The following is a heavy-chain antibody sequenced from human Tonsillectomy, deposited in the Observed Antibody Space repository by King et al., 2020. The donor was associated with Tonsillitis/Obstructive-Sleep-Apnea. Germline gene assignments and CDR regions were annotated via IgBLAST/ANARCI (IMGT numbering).Heavy chain of an antibody. J-gene: IGHJ6*03. D-gene: IGHD2-2*01. Sequence: QLQESGPGLVKPSETLSLTCTVSGGSISSNYWSWIRQPPGKGLEWIGYIFSSGSTNYNPSLKSRVTISVATSKNQFSLKLSSVTAAATAVYYCARDHCSSTSCYGNYYYMDVWGKGTTVTVSS. CDR1: GGSISSNY. CDR3: ARDHCSSTSCYGNYYYMDV. V-gene: IGHV4-59*01. CDR2: IFSSGST.